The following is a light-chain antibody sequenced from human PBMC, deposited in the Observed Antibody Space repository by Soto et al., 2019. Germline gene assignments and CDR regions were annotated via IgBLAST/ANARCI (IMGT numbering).Light chain of an antibody. CDR1: QGISSY. CDR2: AAS. V-gene: IGKV1-8*01. Sequence: AIRMTQSPSSFSASTGDRVTITCRASQGISSYLAWYQQKPGKAPKLLIYAASTLKSGVPSRFSGSGSGTDFPLTISCLQSEDFATYYCQQYYSYRTFGQGTKVE. CDR3: QQYYSYRT. J-gene: IGKJ1*01.